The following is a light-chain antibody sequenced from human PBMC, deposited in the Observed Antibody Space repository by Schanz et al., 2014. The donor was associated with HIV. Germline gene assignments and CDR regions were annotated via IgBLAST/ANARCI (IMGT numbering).Light chain of an antibody. J-gene: IGLJ3*02. CDR1: SGSLASNS. CDR3: QSSDDIKPGV. Sequence: NFMLTQPHSVSESPGKTVTISCTRSSGSLASNSVQPHQQRPGSAPTTVIYDDAQRPSGVPDRFSGSIDSSSNSASLTISGLRTEDEGDYYCQSSDDIKPGVFGGGTKLTVL. V-gene: IGLV6-57*04. CDR2: DDA.